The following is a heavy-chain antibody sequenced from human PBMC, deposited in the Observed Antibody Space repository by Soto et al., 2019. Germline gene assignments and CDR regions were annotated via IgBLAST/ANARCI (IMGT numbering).Heavy chain of an antibody. J-gene: IGHJ4*02. CDR1: GGSFSGYY. CDR3: ARGWGRIFDY. Sequence: PSETLSLTCAVYGGSFSGYYWSWIRQPPGKGLEWIWEINHSGSTNYNPSLNSRVTISVDTSKNQFSLKLSSVTAADTAVYYCARGWGRIFDYSGQGTLVTVSS. V-gene: IGHV4-34*01. D-gene: IGHD7-27*01. CDR2: INHSGST.